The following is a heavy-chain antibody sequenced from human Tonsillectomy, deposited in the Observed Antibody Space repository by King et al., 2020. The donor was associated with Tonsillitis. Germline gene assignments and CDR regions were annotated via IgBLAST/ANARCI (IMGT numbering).Heavy chain of an antibody. V-gene: IGHV3-11*01. D-gene: IGHD1-26*01. J-gene: IGHJ3*02. CDR3: ARKQPGYSGSPTPALDI. Sequence: VQLVESGGGLVKPGGSLRLSCAASGFSLSDYYMSWIRQAPGKGLEWVSYISDSGSTIYYADSMRGRFTISRDNAKNSVYLHTNSLRAEDTAVYYCARKQPGYSGSPTPALDIWGQGTMVTVSS. CDR1: GFSLSDYY. CDR2: ISDSGSTI.